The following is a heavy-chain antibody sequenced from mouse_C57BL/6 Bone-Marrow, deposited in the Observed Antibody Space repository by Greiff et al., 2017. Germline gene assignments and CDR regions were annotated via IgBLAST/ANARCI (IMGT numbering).Heavy chain of an antibody. CDR2: ISYDGSN. Sequence: DVQLQESGPGLVKPSQSLSLTCSVTGYSITSGYYWNWIRQFPGNKLEWMGYISYDGSNNYNPSLKNRISITRDTSKNQFFLKLNSVTTEDTATYYCARVLYFDVWGTGTTVTVSS. CDR1: GYSITSGYY. CDR3: ARVLYFDV. V-gene: IGHV3-6*01. J-gene: IGHJ1*03.